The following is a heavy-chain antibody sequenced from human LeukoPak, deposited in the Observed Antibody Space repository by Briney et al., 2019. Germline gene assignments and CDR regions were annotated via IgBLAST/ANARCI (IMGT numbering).Heavy chain of an antibody. CDR2: IIPILGIA. Sequence: SVKVSCKASGGTFISYAISWVRQAPGQGLEWMGRIIPILGIANYAQKFQGRVTITADKSTSTAYMELSSLRSEDTAVYYCASTDDILTGSYYYYYGMDVWGQGTTVTVSS. V-gene: IGHV1-69*04. CDR1: GGTFISYA. CDR3: ASTDDILTGSYYYYYGMDV. J-gene: IGHJ6*02. D-gene: IGHD3-9*01.